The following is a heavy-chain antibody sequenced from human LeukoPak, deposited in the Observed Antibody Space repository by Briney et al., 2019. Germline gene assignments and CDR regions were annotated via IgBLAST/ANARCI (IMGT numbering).Heavy chain of an antibody. CDR1: GGSISSSSYY. CDR3: ARKRLGMGKNRVEY. Sequence: PSETLSLTCTVSGGSISSSSYYWGWIRQPPGKGLEWIGSIDYSGSTYYNPSLKSRVTISLDTSKNQFSLKLTSVTAPYTAGYYCARKRLGMGKNRVEYWGQGTLVTVSS. CDR2: IDYSGST. D-gene: IGHD7-27*01. V-gene: IGHV4-39*01. J-gene: IGHJ4*02.